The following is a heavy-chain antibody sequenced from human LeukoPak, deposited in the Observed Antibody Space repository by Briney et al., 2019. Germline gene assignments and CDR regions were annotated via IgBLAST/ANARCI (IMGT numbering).Heavy chain of an antibody. CDR2: IIPIFGTA. J-gene: IGHJ4*02. CDR1: GGTFSSYA. V-gene: IGHV1-69*01. CDR3: AREGNYYYGSGTYYFDY. D-gene: IGHD3-10*01. Sequence: SVKVSCKASGGTFSSYAISWVRQAPGQGLEWMGGIIPIFGTANYAQKFQGRVTITADESTSTAYMELSSLRSEDTAVYYCAREGNYYYGSGTYYFDYWGQGTLVTVSS.